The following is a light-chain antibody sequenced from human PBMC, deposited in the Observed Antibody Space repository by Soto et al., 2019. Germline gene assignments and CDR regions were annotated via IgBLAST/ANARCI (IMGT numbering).Light chain of an antibody. J-gene: IGKJ1*01. CDR1: QSVSSSY. Sequence: EIVLTQSPATLSLSPGERATLSCRASQSVSSSYLAWYQQKPGQAPRLLIYGASSRATGIPDRFNGSGSGTDFTLTISRLEPEDFAVYYCQQYGSSPGTFGRGTKVDI. CDR2: GAS. V-gene: IGKV3-20*01. CDR3: QQYGSSPGT.